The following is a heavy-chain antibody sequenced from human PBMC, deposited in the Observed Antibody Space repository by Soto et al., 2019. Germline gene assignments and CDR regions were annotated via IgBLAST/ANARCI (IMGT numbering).Heavy chain of an antibody. CDR1: GGTFSMYG. CDR3: AREAYTSMATQWFDT. CDR2: IIPISGTP. Sequence: ASVKVSCKASGGTFSMYGISWVRQAPGQGLEWMGGIIPISGTPNYAQKFQGRVTITADESTNTGYMELSSLRSEDTAVYYCAREAYTSMATQWFDTWGQGTLVTVSS. V-gene: IGHV1-69*13. D-gene: IGHD3-16*01. J-gene: IGHJ5*02.